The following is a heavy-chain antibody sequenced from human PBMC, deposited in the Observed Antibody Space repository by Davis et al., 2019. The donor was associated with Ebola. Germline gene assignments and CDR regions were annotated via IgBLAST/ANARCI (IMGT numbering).Heavy chain of an antibody. J-gene: IGHJ3*02. CDR1: GGTFSSYA. D-gene: IGHD3-22*01. V-gene: IGHV1-69*13. CDR3: ARVGYYDSSGGGAFDI. Sequence: SVKVSCKASGGTFSSYAISWVRHAPGQGLEWMGGIIPIFGTANYAQKFQGRVKITADESTSTAYMELSSLRSEDTAVYYCARVGYYDSSGGGAFDIWGQGTMVTISS. CDR2: IIPIFGTA.